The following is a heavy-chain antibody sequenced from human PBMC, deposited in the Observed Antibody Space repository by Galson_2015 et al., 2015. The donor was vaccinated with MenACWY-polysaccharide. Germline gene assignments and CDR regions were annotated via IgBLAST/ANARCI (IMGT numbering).Heavy chain of an antibody. V-gene: IGHV4-61*02. J-gene: IGHJ3*02. CDR2: IFSTGST. Sequence: TLSLTCPVSGGSITSGTYSWSWARQPAGKGLEWIGRIFSTGSTSYNPSLKSRVTMSVDTSETQFSLRLTSVTAADTAVYFCAREAFYYDSSGHWDAFDIWGPGTIVTVSS. CDR1: GGSITSGTYS. CDR3: AREAFYYDSSGHWDAFDI. D-gene: IGHD3-22*01.